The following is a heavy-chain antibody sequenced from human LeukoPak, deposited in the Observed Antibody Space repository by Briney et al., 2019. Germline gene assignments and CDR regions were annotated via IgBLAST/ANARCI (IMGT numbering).Heavy chain of an antibody. CDR2: MNPNSGNT. Sequence: GASVKVSCKASGYTFTNYGINWVRQATGQGLEWMGWMNPNSGNTGYAQKFQGRVTMTRNTSISTAYMELSSLRSEDTAVYYCARDNRAYYYYGMDVWGQGTTVTVSS. V-gene: IGHV1-8*02. CDR3: ARDNRAYYYYGMDV. D-gene: IGHD1-14*01. J-gene: IGHJ6*02. CDR1: GYTFTNYG.